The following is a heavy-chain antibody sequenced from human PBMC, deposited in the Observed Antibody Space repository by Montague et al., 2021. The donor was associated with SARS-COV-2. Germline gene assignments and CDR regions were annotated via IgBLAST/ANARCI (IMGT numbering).Heavy chain of an antibody. D-gene: IGHD3-22*01. Sequence: SLRLSCAASGFTFSSYSMNWVRQAPGKGLEWVSSMSNSNSYIYYADSVKGRFTISRDNAKNSPYLQMNSLRAEDTAVYYCARAAWGYYDSSGYLDYWGQGTLVTVSS. J-gene: IGHJ4*02. CDR2: MSNSNSYI. V-gene: IGHV3-21*01. CDR3: ARAAWGYYDSSGYLDY. CDR1: GFTFSSYS.